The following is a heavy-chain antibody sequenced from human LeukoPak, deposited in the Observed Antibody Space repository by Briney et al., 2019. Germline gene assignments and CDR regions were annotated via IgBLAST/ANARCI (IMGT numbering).Heavy chain of an antibody. D-gene: IGHD6-13*01. CDR2: FDPEDGET. Sequence: GASVKVSCKVSGYTLTELSMHWVRQAPGKGLEWMGGFDPEDGETIYAQKFQGRVTMTEDTSTHTAYMELSSLRSEDTPVYYCATSVASAGFLTYWGQGTWSPSPQ. CDR3: ATSVASAGFLTY. J-gene: IGHJ4*02. V-gene: IGHV1-24*01. CDR1: GYTLTELS.